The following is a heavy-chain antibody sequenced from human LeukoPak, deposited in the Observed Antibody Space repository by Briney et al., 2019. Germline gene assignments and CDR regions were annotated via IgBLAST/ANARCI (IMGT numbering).Heavy chain of an antibody. CDR2: ISGSGGST. J-gene: IGHJ4*02. V-gene: IGHV3-23*01. Sequence: ASLRLSCAASGFTFSSYAMSWVRQAPGKGLEWVSAISGSGGSTYYADSVEGRFTISRDNSKNTLYLQMNSLRAEDTAVYYCAKVCITIFGVVDPIDCWGQGTLVTVSS. CDR3: AKVCITIFGVVDPIDC. CDR1: GFTFSSYA. D-gene: IGHD3-3*01.